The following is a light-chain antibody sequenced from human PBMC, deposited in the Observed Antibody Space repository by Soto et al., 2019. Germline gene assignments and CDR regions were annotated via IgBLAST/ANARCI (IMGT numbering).Light chain of an antibody. CDR3: QQLNTYPIT. Sequence: LTQSPGTLSLSPGERATLSCRASQGISSYLAWYQQKPGKAPKLLIYGASTLEGGVPFRFSGSGSGTDFTLIISSVQPEDFATYYCQQLNTYPITFGQGTRLEIK. CDR2: GAS. J-gene: IGKJ5*01. CDR1: QGISSY. V-gene: IGKV1-9*01.